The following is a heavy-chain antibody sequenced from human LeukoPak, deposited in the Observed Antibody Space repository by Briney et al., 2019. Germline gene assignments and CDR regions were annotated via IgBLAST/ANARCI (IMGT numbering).Heavy chain of an antibody. CDR2: IYSGVRA. D-gene: IGHD6-19*01. V-gene: IGHV3-53*01. J-gene: IGHJ4*02. CDR3: AKDRDPGIAVAGTFL. Sequence: QTGGSLRLSCAASGFTVSSRYVTRVRQGPGKGLEWVSVIYSGVRADYADSVKGRFTISRDNSKNTVYLQMNSLRAEDTAVYYCAKDRDPGIAVAGTFLWGQGTLVTVSS. CDR1: GFTVSSRY.